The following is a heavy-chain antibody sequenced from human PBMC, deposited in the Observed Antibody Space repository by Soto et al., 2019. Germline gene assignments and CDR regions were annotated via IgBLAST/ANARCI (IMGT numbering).Heavy chain of an antibody. CDR1: GGSISSGGYY. Sequence: VQLQESGPGLVKPSQTLSLTGTVSGGSISSGGYYLSWIRQPPGKGLEWIGHIYDSGTTYSNPSLKSPVTTSVDTAKNQFSLKLSSVTAAATAVYYCARVPHGASWCYPWGQGTLVTVSA. V-gene: IGHV4-31*01. CDR3: ARVPHGASWCYP. D-gene: IGHD3-10*01. J-gene: IGHJ5*02. CDR2: IYDSGTT.